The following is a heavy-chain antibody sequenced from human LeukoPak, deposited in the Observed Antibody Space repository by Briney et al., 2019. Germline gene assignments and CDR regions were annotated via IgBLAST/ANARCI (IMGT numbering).Heavy chain of an antibody. D-gene: IGHD1-26*01. J-gene: IGHJ5*02. CDR1: GYTFTSYG. CDR2: ISAYNGNT. V-gene: IGHV1-18*01. Sequence: ASVKVSCKASGYTFTSYGISWVRQAPGQGLEWMGWISAYNGNTNYAQKLQGRVTMTTDTSTSTAYMELRSLRSHDTAVYYCVDIVGARGWFDPWGQGTLVTVSS. CDR3: VDIVGARGWFDP.